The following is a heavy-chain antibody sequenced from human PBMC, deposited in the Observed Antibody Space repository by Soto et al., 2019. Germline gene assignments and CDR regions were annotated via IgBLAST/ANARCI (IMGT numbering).Heavy chain of an antibody. CDR3: ARGIAARRHWYFDL. CDR2: IKHSGST. V-gene: IGHV4-34*01. Sequence: QGQLQQWGAGLLKPSETLSLTCAVYGGSFSGYYWSWIRQPPGKGLEWIGEIKHSGSTNYNPSLKSPSTISVDTSKHQFTLKLSSATAADTAVYYCARGIAARRHWYFDLWGRGTLVTVSS. D-gene: IGHD6-6*01. CDR1: GGSFSGYY. J-gene: IGHJ2*01.